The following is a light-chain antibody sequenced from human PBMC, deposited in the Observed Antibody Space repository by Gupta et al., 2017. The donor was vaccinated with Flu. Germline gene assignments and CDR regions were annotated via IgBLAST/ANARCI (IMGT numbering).Light chain of an antibody. CDR2: GAS. CDR3: QHYGSSPYT. Sequence: GTLSLSPGERATLSCRASQSVSSSYLAWYQQKPGQAPRLLIYGASSRATGIPDRFSGSGSGTDFTLTISRLEPEDFAMYYCQHYGSSPYTFGQETKLEIK. V-gene: IGKV3-20*01. J-gene: IGKJ2*01. CDR1: QSVSSSY.